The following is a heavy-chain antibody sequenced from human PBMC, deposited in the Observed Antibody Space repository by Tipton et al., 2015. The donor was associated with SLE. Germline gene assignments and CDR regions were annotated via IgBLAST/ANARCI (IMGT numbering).Heavy chain of an antibody. CDR2: IYYSGST. CDR3: ARDRGSGSTIFDY. Sequence: LRLSCTVSGGSISSSSYYWGWIRQPPGKGLEWIGSIYYSGSTYYNPSLKSRVTISRDNSKNTLYLQMNSLRAEDTAVYYCARDRGSGSTIFDYWGQGTLVTVSS. CDR1: GGSISSSSYY. D-gene: IGHD1-26*01. J-gene: IGHJ4*02. V-gene: IGHV4-39*02.